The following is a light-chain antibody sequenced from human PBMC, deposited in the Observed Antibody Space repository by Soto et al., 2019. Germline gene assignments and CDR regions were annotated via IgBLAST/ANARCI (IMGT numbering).Light chain of an antibody. Sequence: QLVLTQPPSVSAAPRQRVTISCSGSSSNIGNNAVNWYQQLPGKAPRLLIYYDDLVPSGVSDRFSGSRSGTSASLAIRGLQSEDEADYYCAAWDDSLNGPVFGGGTKLTVL. J-gene: IGLJ2*01. CDR2: YDD. CDR1: SSNIGNNA. CDR3: AAWDDSLNGPV. V-gene: IGLV1-36*01.